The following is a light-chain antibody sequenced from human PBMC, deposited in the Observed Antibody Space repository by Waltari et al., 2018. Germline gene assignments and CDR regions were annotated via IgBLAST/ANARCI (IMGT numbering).Light chain of an antibody. CDR2: AAS. J-gene: IGKJ4*01. CDR3: QKYNSAPPLT. Sequence: DIQMTQSPSSLSASVGDSVTITCRASQGISNYLAWYQQKPGKVPKLLIYAASTLQSGVPSRFSGSGSGTDFTLTISSLQPEDVATYYCQKYNSAPPLTFGGGTKVEIK. V-gene: IGKV1-27*01. CDR1: QGISNY.